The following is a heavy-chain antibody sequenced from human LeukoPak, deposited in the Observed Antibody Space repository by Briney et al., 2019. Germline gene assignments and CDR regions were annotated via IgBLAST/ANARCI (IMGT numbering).Heavy chain of an antibody. Sequence: PGGSLRLSCAASGFTFSSYWMSWVCQAPGKGLEWVANIKQDGSEKYYVDSVKGRFTISRDNAKNSLYLQMNSLRAEDTAVYFCARDRATPGWGNWYFDLWGRGTLVTVSS. CDR3: ARDRATPGWGNWYFDL. CDR1: GFTFSSYW. V-gene: IGHV3-7*01. CDR2: IKQDGSEK. D-gene: IGHD6-19*01. J-gene: IGHJ2*01.